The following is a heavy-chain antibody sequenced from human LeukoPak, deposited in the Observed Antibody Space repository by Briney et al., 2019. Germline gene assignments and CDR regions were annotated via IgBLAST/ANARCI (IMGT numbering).Heavy chain of an antibody. CDR3: ARGGIVVLVAAKGGYYYGMDV. CDR1: GGSFSDYY. V-gene: IGHV4-34*01. J-gene: IGHJ6*02. D-gene: IGHD2-15*01. Sequence: SETLSLTCAVYGGSFSDYYWSWIRQPPGKGLEWIGDINHSGSTHYNPSLKSRVTISVDTSKNQFSLKLSSVTAADTAVYYCARGGIVVLVAAKGGYYYGMDVWGQGTTVTVSS. CDR2: INHSGST.